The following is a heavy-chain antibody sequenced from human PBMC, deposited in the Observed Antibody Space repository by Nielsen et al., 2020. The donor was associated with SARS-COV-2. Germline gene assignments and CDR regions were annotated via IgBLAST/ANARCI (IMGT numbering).Heavy chain of an antibody. CDR2: IYYSGST. Sequence: SETLSLTCTVSGGSISSGGYYWSWIRQHPGRGLEWIGYIYYSGSTYYNPSLKSRVTISVDTSKNQFSLKLSSVTAADTAVYYCARVQSTYSGNYLCWFDPWGQGTLVTVSS. CDR3: ARVQSTYSGNYLCWFDP. V-gene: IGHV4-31*03. D-gene: IGHD1-26*01. CDR1: GGSISSGGYY. J-gene: IGHJ5*02.